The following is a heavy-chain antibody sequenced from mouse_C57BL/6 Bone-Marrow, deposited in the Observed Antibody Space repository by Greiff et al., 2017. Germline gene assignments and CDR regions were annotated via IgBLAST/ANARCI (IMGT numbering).Heavy chain of an antibody. CDR3: ATSTVVEARYFDV. D-gene: IGHD1-1*01. V-gene: IGHV1-66*01. J-gene: IGHJ1*03. CDR1: GYSFTSYY. CDR2: IYPGSGNT. Sequence: QVQLKESGPELVKPGASVKISCKASGYSFTSYYIHWVKQRPGQGLEWIGWIYPGSGNTKYTEKFKGKATLTADTSYSTAFIQLSSLTSEDSAVYYCATSTVVEARYFDVWGTGTTVTVSS.